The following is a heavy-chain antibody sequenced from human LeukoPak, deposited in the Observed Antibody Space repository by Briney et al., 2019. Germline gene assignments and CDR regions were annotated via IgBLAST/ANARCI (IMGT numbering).Heavy chain of an antibody. Sequence: GESLKISCQGSGSSFTSYWIGWVRQLPGKGLEWMGIIYPGDSDTRYSPSFQGQVTISADKSISTAYLQWSSLKASDTAMYYCARRYSSSWVYYFDYWGQGTLVTVSS. CDR1: GSSFTSYW. J-gene: IGHJ4*02. CDR3: ARRYSSSWVYYFDY. V-gene: IGHV5-51*01. D-gene: IGHD6-13*01. CDR2: IYPGDSDT.